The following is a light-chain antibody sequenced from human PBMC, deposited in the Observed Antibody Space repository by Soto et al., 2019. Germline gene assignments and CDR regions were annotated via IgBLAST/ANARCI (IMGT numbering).Light chain of an antibody. CDR3: QQYGSSPPT. Sequence: EIVMTQSPATLSVSPGERATLSCRASQSVSSNLAWYQQKPGQAPRLLIYGASTRATGIPARFSGSGSGTEFTLTIRSLQSEDFAFYYCQQYGSSPPTFGQGTKVDIK. CDR2: GAS. J-gene: IGKJ1*01. CDR1: QSVSSN. V-gene: IGKV3-15*01.